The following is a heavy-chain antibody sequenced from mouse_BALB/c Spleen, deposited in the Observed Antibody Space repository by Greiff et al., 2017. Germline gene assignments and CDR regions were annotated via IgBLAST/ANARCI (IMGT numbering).Heavy chain of an antibody. J-gene: IGHJ4*01. CDR1: GYTFTGYV. CDR3: ARKLRGYYYAMDY. V-gene: IGHV1-14*01. Sequence: VQLQQSGPELVKPGASVKMSCKASGYTFTGYVMHWVKQKPGQGLEWIGYINPYNDGTKYNEKFKGKATLTSDKSSSTAYMELSSLTSEDSAVYYCARKLRGYYYAMDYWGQGTSVTVSS. D-gene: IGHD1-1*01. CDR2: INPYNDGT.